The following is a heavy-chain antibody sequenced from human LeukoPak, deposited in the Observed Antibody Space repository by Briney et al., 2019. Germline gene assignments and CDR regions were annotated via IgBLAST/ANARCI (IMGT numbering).Heavy chain of an antibody. J-gene: IGHJ4*02. V-gene: IGHV4-34*01. CDR2: INHSGST. Sequence: SETLSLTCAVYGGSFSGYYWSWIGQPPGKGLEWIGEINHSGSTNYNPSLKSRVTISVDTSKNQFSLKLSSVTAADTAVYYCARVRDIVVVPAAMRSLIDYWGQGTLVTVSS. CDR3: ARVRDIVVVPAAMRSLIDY. D-gene: IGHD2-2*01. CDR1: GGSFSGYY.